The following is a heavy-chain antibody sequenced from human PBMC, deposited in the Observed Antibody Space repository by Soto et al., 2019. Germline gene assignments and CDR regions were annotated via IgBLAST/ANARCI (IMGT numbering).Heavy chain of an antibody. CDR3: AGGGYYYDSIGYSTHDY. J-gene: IGHJ4*02. CDR1: GGTFSSYA. Sequence: QVQLVQSGAEVKKPGSSVKVSCKASGGTFSSYAISWVRQAPGQGLEWMGGIIPIFGTANYAQKFQGRVTITADESTSTADMELSSLRSEDTAVYYCAGGGYYYDSIGYSTHDYWGQGTLVTVSS. CDR2: IIPIFGTA. V-gene: IGHV1-69*01. D-gene: IGHD3-22*01.